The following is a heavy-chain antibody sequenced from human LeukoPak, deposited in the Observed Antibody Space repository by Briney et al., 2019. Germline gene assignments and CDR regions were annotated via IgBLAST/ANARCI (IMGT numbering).Heavy chain of an antibody. J-gene: IGHJ4*02. CDR2: ISAYNGNT. D-gene: IGHD6-13*01. CDR3: ARDVSAAYVDY. Sequence: ASVKVSCKASGYTFTNYGISWARQAPGQGLEWMGWISAYNGNTNYARKFQGRVTMTTDTSTSTAYMELRSLRSDDTAFYYCARDVSAAYVDYWGQGTLVTVFS. V-gene: IGHV1-18*01. CDR1: GYTFTNYG.